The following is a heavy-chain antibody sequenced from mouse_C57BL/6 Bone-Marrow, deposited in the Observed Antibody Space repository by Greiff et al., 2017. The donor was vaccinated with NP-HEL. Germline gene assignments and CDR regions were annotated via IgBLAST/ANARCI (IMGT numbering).Heavy chain of an antibody. V-gene: IGHV5-2*01. CDR2: INSDGGST. CDR3: ASEGAYSNNYFDY. J-gene: IGHJ2*01. CDR1: EYEFPSHD. Sequence: EVQRVESGGGLVQPGESLKLSCESNEYEFPSHDMSWVRKTPEKRLELVAAINSDGGSTYYPDTMERRFIISRDNTKKTLYLQMSSLRSEDTALYYYASEGAYSNNYFDYWGQGTTLTVSS. D-gene: IGHD2-5*01.